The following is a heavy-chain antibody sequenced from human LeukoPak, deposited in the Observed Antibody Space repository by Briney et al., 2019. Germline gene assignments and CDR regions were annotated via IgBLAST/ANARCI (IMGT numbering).Heavy chain of an antibody. CDR2: IYYSGQT. V-gene: IGHV4-39*01. CDR1: GGSISSSGYW. J-gene: IGHJ4*02. Sequence: PSGTLSLTCTVSGGSISSSGYWWGWIRQPPGKGLEWIGSIYYSGQTYYNPSLKSRVTISVDTPKNQFSLKLTSVNAADTAVYHCARQVGDGRWYFDYWGQGTLVTVSS. D-gene: IGHD4-23*01. CDR3: ARQVGDGRWYFDY.